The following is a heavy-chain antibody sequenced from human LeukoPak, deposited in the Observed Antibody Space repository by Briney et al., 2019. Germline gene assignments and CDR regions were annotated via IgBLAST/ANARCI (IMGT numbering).Heavy chain of an antibody. J-gene: IGHJ4*02. D-gene: IGHD5-18*01. CDR2: ISSSSSTI. V-gene: IGHV3-48*01. CDR1: GFTFSSYS. Sequence: GGSLRLSCAASGFTFSSYSMNWVRQAPGKGLEWVSYISSSSSTIYYADSVKGRFTISRDNAKNSLYLQMNSLRAEDTAVYYCARTGIVDTAMGSHWGQGTLVTVSS. CDR3: ARTGIVDTAMGSH.